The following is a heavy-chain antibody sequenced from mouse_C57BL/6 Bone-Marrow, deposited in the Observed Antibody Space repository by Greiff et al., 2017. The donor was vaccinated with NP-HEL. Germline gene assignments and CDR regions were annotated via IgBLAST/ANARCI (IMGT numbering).Heavy chain of an antibody. D-gene: IGHD1-1*01. V-gene: IGHV1-4*01. Sequence: QVQLQQSGAELARPGASVKMSCKASGYTFTSYTMHWVKQRPGQGLEWIGYINPSSGYTKYNQKFKDKATLTADKSSSTAYMQLSSLTSEDAAVYYCARGSLGSSYPPWFADWGQGTLVTVSA. J-gene: IGHJ3*01. CDR3: ARGSLGSSYPPWFAD. CDR2: INPSSGYT. CDR1: GYTFTSYT.